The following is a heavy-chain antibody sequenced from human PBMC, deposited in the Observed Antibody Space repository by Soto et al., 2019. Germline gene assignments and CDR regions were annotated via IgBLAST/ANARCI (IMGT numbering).Heavy chain of an antibody. CDR1: GFTFSDSW. D-gene: IGHD6-6*01. V-gene: IGHV3-7*01. J-gene: IGHJ4*02. CDR3: AKKPRLLDS. Sequence: PGGSLRLSCAASGFTFSDSWMNWVRQAPGKGLEWVAYISADGRETNHVDSVKGRFTISRDNAKNSLYLQMNSLRAEDTAVYYCAKKPRLLDSWGQGTLVTVSS. CDR2: ISADGRET.